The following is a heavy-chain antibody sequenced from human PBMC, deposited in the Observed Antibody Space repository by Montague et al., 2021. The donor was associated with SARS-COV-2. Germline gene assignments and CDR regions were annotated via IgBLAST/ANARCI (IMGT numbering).Heavy chain of an antibody. J-gene: IGHJ4*02. Sequence: SLRLSCAASGFTFNTYAMIWVRQAPGKGLEWVSAASGSGRATYYADSVKGRFTISRDNSQNTLYLQMNSLRAEDTAVYYCARYPWYYGPGQWGQGTLVTVSS. CDR1: GFTFNTYA. V-gene: IGHV3-23*01. D-gene: IGHD3-10*01. CDR3: ARYPWYYGPGQ. CDR2: ASGSGRAT.